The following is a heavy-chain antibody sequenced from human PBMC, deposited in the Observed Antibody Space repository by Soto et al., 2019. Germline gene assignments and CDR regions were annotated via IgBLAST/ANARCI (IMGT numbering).Heavy chain of an antibody. CDR2: ITSNGGNT. V-gene: IGHV3-64*01. CDR1: GFTFSSYA. J-gene: IGHJ6*02. Sequence: GSLRLSCAASGFTFSSYAMHWVRQAPGKGLEYVSAITSNGGNTDYASSVKGRFTISRDNSKNTLYIQMGSLRAEDMAVYYCARRIPFGYGMDVWGQGTTVTVSS. CDR3: ARRIPFGYGMDV. D-gene: IGHD2-21*01.